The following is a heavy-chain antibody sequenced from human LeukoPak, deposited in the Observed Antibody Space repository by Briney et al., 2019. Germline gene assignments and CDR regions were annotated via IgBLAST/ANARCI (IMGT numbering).Heavy chain of an antibody. CDR1: GYTFTSYG. CDR2: IIPIFGTA. Sequence: SVKVSCKASGYTFTSYGISWVRQAPGQGLEWMGGIIPIFGTANYAQKFQGRVTITTDESTSTAYMELSSLRSEDTAVYYCATSGDNIVLMVYARGYYFDYWGQGTLVTVSS. V-gene: IGHV1-69*05. D-gene: IGHD2-8*01. J-gene: IGHJ4*02. CDR3: ATSGDNIVLMVYARGYYFDY.